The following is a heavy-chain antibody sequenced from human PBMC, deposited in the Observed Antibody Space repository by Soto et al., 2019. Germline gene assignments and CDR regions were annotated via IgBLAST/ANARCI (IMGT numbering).Heavy chain of an antibody. Sequence: PVGSLRLSCAASGFTFRSYSMNWVRQAPGKGLEWVSSISSSSSYIYYADSVKGRFTISRDNAKNSLYLQMNSLRAEDTAVYYCAGVRYSGYDSYYYYGMDVWGQGTTVTVSS. D-gene: IGHD5-12*01. J-gene: IGHJ6*02. CDR2: ISSSSSYI. CDR1: GFTFRSYS. CDR3: AGVRYSGYDSYYYYGMDV. V-gene: IGHV3-21*01.